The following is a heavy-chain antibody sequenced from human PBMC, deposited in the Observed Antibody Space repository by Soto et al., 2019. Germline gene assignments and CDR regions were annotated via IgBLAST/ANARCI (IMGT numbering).Heavy chain of an antibody. J-gene: IGHJ6*02. CDR1: GGSISSSSYY. Sequence: PSETLSLTCTVSGGSISSSSYYWGWIRQPPGKGLEWIGSIYYSGSTYYNPSLKSRVTISVDTSKNQFSLKLSSVTAADTAVYYCARGHLSITIFGVVQYYGMDVWGQGTTVTVSS. CDR3: ARGHLSITIFGVVQYYGMDV. CDR2: IYYSGST. V-gene: IGHV4-39*07. D-gene: IGHD3-3*01.